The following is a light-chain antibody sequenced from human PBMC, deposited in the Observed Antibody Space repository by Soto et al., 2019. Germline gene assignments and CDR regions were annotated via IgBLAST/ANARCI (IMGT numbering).Light chain of an antibody. Sequence: SYELTQAPSVSVAPGQTASITCGANNIGVRSVHWHQKKPGQAPVLVVYDDDARPSGIPGRFSGSNSGNTATLTITRVEAGDEADYYCQVWDDSRDQQVFGVGTKLTVL. CDR3: QVWDDSRDQQV. V-gene: IGLV3-21*02. J-gene: IGLJ3*02. CDR1: NIGVRS. CDR2: DDD.